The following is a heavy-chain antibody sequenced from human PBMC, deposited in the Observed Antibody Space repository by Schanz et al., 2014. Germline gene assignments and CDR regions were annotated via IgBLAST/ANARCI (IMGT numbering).Heavy chain of an antibody. D-gene: IGHD1-1*01. CDR2: ISYDGSNK. Sequence: VRLVESGGGLVQPGGSLRLSCEASGFIFSNYGMHWVRQAPGKGLEWVAVISYDGSNKYYADSVKGRFTISRDNSKNTLYLQMNSLRADDTAVYFCARAHGNNWYGKGLDYWGQGTQVTVSS. V-gene: IGHV3-30*03. CDR3: ARAHGNNWYGKGLDY. CDR1: GFIFSNYG. J-gene: IGHJ4*02.